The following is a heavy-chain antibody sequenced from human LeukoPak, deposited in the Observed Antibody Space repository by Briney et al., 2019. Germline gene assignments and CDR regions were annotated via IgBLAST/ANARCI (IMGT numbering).Heavy chain of an antibody. CDR3: ARGPFYGDYPDY. D-gene: IGHD4-17*01. J-gene: IGHJ4*02. CDR1: GYTFTGYY. Sequence: ASVKVSCKASGYTFTGYYMHWVRQAPGQGLEWMGWINPNSGGTNYAQKFQGRVTMTRDTSISTAYVELSRLRPDDTAVYYCARGPFYGDYPDYWGQGTLVTVSS. CDR2: INPNSGGT. V-gene: IGHV1-2*02.